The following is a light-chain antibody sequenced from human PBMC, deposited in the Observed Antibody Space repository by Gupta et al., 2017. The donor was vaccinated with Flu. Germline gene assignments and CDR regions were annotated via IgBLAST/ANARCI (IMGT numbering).Light chain of an antibody. Sequence: QSVLTQPPSVSAAPGQKGTISCSGSSSNIVSNAVSWYQHLPGTAPKLLIYENNQRPSGIPDRFAGSKSGTSATLGITGFQTGDEAEYYCGTWDGRPYVFGTGTKITVL. CDR2: ENN. J-gene: IGLJ1*01. CDR1: SSNIVSNA. CDR3: GTWDGRPYV. V-gene: IGLV1-51*02.